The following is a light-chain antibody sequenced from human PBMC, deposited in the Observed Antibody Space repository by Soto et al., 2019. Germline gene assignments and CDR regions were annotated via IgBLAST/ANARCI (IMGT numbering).Light chain of an antibody. J-gene: IGKJ4*01. CDR3: QQRSNWPPLT. V-gene: IGKV3-15*01. CDR1: QSVDSK. Sequence: EIVMTQSPATLSVSPGERATLSCRASQSVDSKLAWYQQKPGQGPRLLIYGASSRATGIPARFSGSGSGTEFTLTISSLQSEDFAVYYCQQRSNWPPLTFGGGTKVEIK. CDR2: GAS.